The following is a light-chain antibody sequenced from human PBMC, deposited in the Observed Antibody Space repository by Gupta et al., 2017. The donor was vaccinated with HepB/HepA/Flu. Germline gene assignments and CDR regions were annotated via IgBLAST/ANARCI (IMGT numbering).Light chain of an antibody. CDR3: ATGDDNRHGV. CDR1: NSNIGSNT. V-gene: IGLV1-44*01. Sequence: QSVLTQPPSASGTPGQRVTISCSGSNSNIGSNTVNWYQQLPGTAPKLFIYGNNQRPAGVPDRFSGSKSGTAASLAISGLKAEDEADYYCATGDDNRHGVFGGGTKLTVL. J-gene: IGLJ3*02. CDR2: GNN.